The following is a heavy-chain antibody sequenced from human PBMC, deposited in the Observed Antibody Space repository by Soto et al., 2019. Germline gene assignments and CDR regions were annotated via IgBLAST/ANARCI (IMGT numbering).Heavy chain of an antibody. CDR2: ISGSGGST. V-gene: IGHV3-23*01. CDR1: GFTFSSYA. CDR3: ATLRILVDPTG. Sequence: GGSLRLSCAASGFTFSSYAMSWVRQAPGKGLEWVPAISGSGGSTYYADSVKGRFTISRDKSKNTLYLQMNSLRAEDTAVYYCATLRILVDPTGWGQGTTVTVSS. D-gene: IGHD2-15*01. J-gene: IGHJ6*02.